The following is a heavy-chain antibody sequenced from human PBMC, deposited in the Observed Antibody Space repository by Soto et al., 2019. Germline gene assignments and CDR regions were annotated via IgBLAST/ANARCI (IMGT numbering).Heavy chain of an antibody. CDR1: GGSISSYY. J-gene: IGHJ6*03. Sequence: SETLSLTCTVSGGSISSYYWSWIRQPPGKGLEWIGYIYYSGSTNYNPSLKSRVTISVDTSKNQFSLKLSSVTAADTAVYYCARDRRWQEYVDTAMGNYYYYMDVWGKGTTVTVSS. CDR3: ARDRRWQEYVDTAMGNYYYYMDV. CDR2: IYYSGST. V-gene: IGHV4-59*01. D-gene: IGHD5-18*01.